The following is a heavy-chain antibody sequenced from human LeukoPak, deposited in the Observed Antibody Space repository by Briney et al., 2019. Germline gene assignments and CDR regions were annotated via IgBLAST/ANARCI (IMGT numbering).Heavy chain of an antibody. CDR2: IYHSGST. Sequence: PSQTLSLTCAVSGGSISSGGYSWSWIRQPPGKGLEWIGYIYHSGSTYYNPSLKSRLTISVDRSKNQFSLKLSSVTAADTAVYYCARDVDLNWFDPWGQGTLVTVSS. CDR3: ARDVDLNWFDP. D-gene: IGHD3/OR15-3a*01. CDR1: GGSISSGGYS. J-gene: IGHJ5*02. V-gene: IGHV4-30-2*01.